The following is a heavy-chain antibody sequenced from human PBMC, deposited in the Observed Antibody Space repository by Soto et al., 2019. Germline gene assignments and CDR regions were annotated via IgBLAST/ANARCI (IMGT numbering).Heavy chain of an antibody. CDR2: IDPSGGST. V-gene: IGHV1-46*01. J-gene: IGHJ4*02. CDR1: GFTFTTYY. D-gene: IGHD3-22*01. Sequence: QVRLVQSGAEVKKPGASVSISCKTSGFTFTTYYIHWVRQAPGQGLEWMGMIDPSGGSTTYAQKFQGRITMTSDMPTSTVYMELSSLRSEDTAVYYCARVPYDTTGYYAFWGQGTLVTVSS. CDR3: ARVPYDTTGYYAF.